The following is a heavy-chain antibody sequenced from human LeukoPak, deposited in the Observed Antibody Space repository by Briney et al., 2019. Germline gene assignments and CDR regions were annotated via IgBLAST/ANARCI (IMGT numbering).Heavy chain of an antibody. CDR3: ARAPSRIAVAGTEKSYYFDY. Sequence: ASVKVSCKASGYTFTSYDINWVRQATGQGLEWMGWMNPNSGNTGYAQKFQGRVTMTRNTSISTAYVELSSLRSEDTAVYYCARAPSRIAVAGTEKSYYFDYWGQGTLVTVSS. J-gene: IGHJ4*02. CDR2: MNPNSGNT. CDR1: GYTFTSYD. V-gene: IGHV1-8*01. D-gene: IGHD6-19*01.